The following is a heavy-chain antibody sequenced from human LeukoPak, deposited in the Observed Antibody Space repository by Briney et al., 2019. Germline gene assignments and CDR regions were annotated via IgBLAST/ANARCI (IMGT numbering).Heavy chain of an antibody. D-gene: IGHD3-3*01. Sequence: QTSETLSLTCTVSGGSISSSSYYWGWIRQPPGKGLEWIGTIYYSGSTYYNPSLKSRVTISVDTSKNQFSLKLSSGTAADTAVYYCVRMSGSGYHKINDYYGMDVWGQGTTVTVSS. V-gene: IGHV4-39*01. J-gene: IGHJ6*02. CDR1: GGSISSSSYY. CDR3: VRMSGSGYHKINDYYGMDV. CDR2: IYYSGST.